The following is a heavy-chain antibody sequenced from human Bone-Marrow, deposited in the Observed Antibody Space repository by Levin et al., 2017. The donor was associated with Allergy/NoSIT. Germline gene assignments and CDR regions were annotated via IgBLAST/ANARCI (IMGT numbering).Heavy chain of an antibody. D-gene: IGHD6-13*01. CDR2: ISWNSGSI. J-gene: IGHJ4*02. Sequence: LSLTCAASGFTYDDYAMHWVRQAPGKGLEWVSGISWNSGSIDYADSVKGRFTISRDNAKNSLYLQMNSLRAEDTALYYCAKDRAAAGGGEFDYWGQGTLVTVSS. V-gene: IGHV3-9*01. CDR1: GFTYDDYA. CDR3: AKDRAAAGGGEFDY.